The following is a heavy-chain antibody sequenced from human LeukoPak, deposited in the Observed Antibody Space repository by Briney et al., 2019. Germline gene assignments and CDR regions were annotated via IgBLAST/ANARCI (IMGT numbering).Heavy chain of an antibody. CDR1: GFTFSSYG. D-gene: IGHD2-2*01. J-gene: IGHJ4*02. V-gene: IGHV3-30*03. CDR2: ISYDGSNK. Sequence: GGSLRLSCAASGFTFSSYGMHWVRQAPGKGLEWVAVISYDGSNKYYADSVKGRFTISRDNSKNTLYLQMISLRAEDTAVYYCLSSTYDYWGQGTLVTVSS. CDR3: LSSTYDY.